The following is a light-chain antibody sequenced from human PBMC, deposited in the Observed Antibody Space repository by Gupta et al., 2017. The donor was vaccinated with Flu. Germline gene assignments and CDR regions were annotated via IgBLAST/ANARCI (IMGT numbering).Light chain of an antibody. CDR1: QSSGTW. V-gene: IGKV1-5*03. Sequence: DIQMTQSPSTPSASVGDRVTITCRASQSSGTWLVWYQQKPGKIPELLISETSSLQSGVPSRFTSSGSGTEFTITINGLQPDDFATYYCLRYNTYPWTFGQGTKVEIK. J-gene: IGKJ1*01. CDR2: ETS. CDR3: LRYNTYPWT.